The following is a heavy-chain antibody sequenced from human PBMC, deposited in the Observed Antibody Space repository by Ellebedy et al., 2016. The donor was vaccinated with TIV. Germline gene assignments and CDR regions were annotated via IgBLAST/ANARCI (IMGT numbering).Heavy chain of an antibody. Sequence: PGGSLRLSCAGSGFTFSSYWMSWFRQAPGKGLEWVGFIRRKAYGGTTEYAASVKGRFTISRDDSKSIAYLQMNSLKTEDTAVYYCTIGISSGWYYFDSWGQGTLVTVSS. V-gene: IGHV3-49*03. J-gene: IGHJ4*02. CDR2: IRRKAYGGTT. CDR1: GFTFSSYW. D-gene: IGHD6-19*01. CDR3: TIGISSGWYYFDS.